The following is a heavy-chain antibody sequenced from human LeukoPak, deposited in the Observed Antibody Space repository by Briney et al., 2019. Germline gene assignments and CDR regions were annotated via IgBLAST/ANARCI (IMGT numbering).Heavy chain of an antibody. Sequence: GGSLKLSCAASGFTFSGHAMVWVRQAPGKGLEWVSFISYDGSNKVYADSVMGRFTISRDNSKNTVDLQINSLRDEDTAVYYCAREVQLERLGFGKEGSAFDYWGQGTLVTVSS. CDR2: ISYDGSNK. V-gene: IGHV3-30-3*01. CDR1: GFTFSGHA. J-gene: IGHJ4*02. D-gene: IGHD1-1*01. CDR3: AREVQLERLGFGKEGSAFDY.